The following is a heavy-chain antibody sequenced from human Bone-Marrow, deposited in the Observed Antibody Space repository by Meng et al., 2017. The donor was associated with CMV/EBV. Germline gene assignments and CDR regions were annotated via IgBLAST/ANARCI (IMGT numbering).Heavy chain of an antibody. V-gene: IGHV1-8*01. CDR1: GYTFTSYD. CDR3: ARGRRYCSRTSCYYFDY. D-gene: IGHD2-2*01. J-gene: IGHJ4*02. Sequence: ASVKVSCKASGYTFTSYDINWVRQAPGQGLEWMGWMNPNGDNTGYAQKFQGRVTMTRNTSISTAYMELSSLRSEDTAVYYCARGRRYCSRTSCYYFDYWGQGTLVTSPQ. CDR2: MNPNGDNT.